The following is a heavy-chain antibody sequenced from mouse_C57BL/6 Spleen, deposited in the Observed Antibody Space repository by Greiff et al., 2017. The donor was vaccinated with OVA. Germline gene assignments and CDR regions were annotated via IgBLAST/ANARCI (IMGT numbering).Heavy chain of an antibody. Sequence: DVMLVESGGGLVKPGGSLKLSCAASGFTFSDYGMHWVRQAPEKGLEWVAYISSGSSTIYYADTVKGRFTISRDNAKNTLFLQMTSLRSEDTAMYYCARWGLGYAMDYWGQGTSVTVSS. CDR1: GFTFSDYG. D-gene: IGHD4-1*01. CDR3: ARWGLGYAMDY. J-gene: IGHJ4*01. CDR2: ISSGSSTI. V-gene: IGHV5-17*01.